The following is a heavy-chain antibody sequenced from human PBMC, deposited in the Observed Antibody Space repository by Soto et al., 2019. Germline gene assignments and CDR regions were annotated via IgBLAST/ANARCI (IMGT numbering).Heavy chain of an antibody. D-gene: IGHD3-22*01. Sequence: EVQLVESGGGPVRPGGSLKLSCAASGFNFITYSLSWVRQAPGKGLEWVASISSSAVYIDYADSVKGRFTISRDNAINSLYLQMNSLGAEDTASYYCVRDGLDYYDTERLYFDNWGQGTLVTVSS. CDR1: GFNFITYS. CDR2: ISSSAVYI. J-gene: IGHJ4*02. V-gene: IGHV3-21*01. CDR3: VRDGLDYYDTERLYFDN.